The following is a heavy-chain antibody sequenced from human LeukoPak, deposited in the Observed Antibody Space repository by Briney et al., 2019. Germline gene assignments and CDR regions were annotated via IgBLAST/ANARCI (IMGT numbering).Heavy chain of an antibody. CDR1: GGSISSNY. J-gene: IGHJ6*03. CDR3: ARDSRDYYDSSGYYYYYYMDV. Sequence: SETLSLTCTVSGGSISSNYWSWIRQPAGKGLEWIGRIYSSGSTTYNPSLRSRVTISVDTSKNQFSLKLSSVTAADTAVYYCARDSRDYYDSSGYYYYYYMDVWGKGTAVTVSS. V-gene: IGHV4-4*07. CDR2: IYSSGST. D-gene: IGHD3-22*01.